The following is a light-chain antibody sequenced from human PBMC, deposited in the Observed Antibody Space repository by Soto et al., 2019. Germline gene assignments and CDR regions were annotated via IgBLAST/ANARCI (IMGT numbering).Light chain of an antibody. CDR3: QQYDRFPYT. Sequence: DIQMTQSPSTLSASVGDTVTITCRASQSISNWLAWYQQKPGQAPKLLIHKASTLESGVPSRFSGSGAGTEFALTISSLQPDDFAPFYCQQYDRFPYTFGQGNKLEIK. V-gene: IGKV1-5*03. CDR1: QSISNW. J-gene: IGKJ2*01. CDR2: KAS.